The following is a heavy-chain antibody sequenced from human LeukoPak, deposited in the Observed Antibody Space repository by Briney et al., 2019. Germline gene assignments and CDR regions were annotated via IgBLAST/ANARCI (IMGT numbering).Heavy chain of an antibody. V-gene: IGHV4-59*01. J-gene: IGHJ4*02. CDR2: INYSGST. Sequence: SETLSLTCTVSGVSISSYYWGWIRQPPGKGLEWIGYINYSGSTDYNPSLKSRVTISLDTSKNRFSLKLSSVTAADTAVYYCARDAGGGPFFDYWGQGTLVTVSS. CDR1: GVSISSYY. D-gene: IGHD2-15*01. CDR3: ARDAGGGPFFDY.